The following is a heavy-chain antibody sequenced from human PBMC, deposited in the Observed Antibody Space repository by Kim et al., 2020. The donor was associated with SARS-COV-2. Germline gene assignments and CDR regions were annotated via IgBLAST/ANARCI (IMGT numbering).Heavy chain of an antibody. D-gene: IGHD6-19*01. Sequence: TYSDSVGGRFTVSRDNAKNTLYLQMDSLKGEDTAVYYCARSSGGWNWFDPWGQGTLVIVSS. J-gene: IGHJ5*02. CDR3: ARSSGGWNWFDP. V-gene: IGHV3-74*01.